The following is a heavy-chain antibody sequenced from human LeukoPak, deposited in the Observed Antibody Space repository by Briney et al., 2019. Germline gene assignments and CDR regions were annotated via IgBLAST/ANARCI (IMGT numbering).Heavy chain of an antibody. J-gene: IGHJ4*02. CDR1: GFIFSNYA. CDR3: AKEMRRITTVPYYFDY. D-gene: IGHD1-1*01. CDR2: ISGSGGDT. V-gene: IGHV3-23*01. Sequence: PGGSLRLSCAASGFIFSNYALSWVRQAPGKGLEWVSVISGSGGDTDYADSVKGRFTISRDKSKNTLYLQMDSLRVEDTAVYYCAKEMRRITTVPYYFDYWGQGTLVSVSS.